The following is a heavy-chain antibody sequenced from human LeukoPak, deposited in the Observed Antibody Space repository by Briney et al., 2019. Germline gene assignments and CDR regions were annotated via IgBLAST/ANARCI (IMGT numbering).Heavy chain of an antibody. CDR3: ARVTRTMIVPEDFCFDY. Sequence: ASVKVSCKASGYSFTGYYMHWVRQAPGQGLEWMGWINPNSGGTNYAQKFQGRVTMTRDTSISTAYMELSRLRSDDTAVYYCARVTRTMIVPEDFCFDYWGQGTLVTVSS. CDR1: GYSFTGYY. D-gene: IGHD3-22*01. CDR2: INPNSGGT. V-gene: IGHV1-2*02. J-gene: IGHJ4*02.